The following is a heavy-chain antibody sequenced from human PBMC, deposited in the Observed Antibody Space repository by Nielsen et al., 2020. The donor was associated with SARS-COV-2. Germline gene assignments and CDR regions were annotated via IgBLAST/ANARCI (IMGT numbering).Heavy chain of an antibody. V-gene: IGHV4-39*01. CDR2: IYYGGRT. CDR1: GGSMSGSTYY. Sequence: LSCTVSGGSMSGSTYYWGWIRQPPGKGLEWIGSIYYGGRTYYNPSLKSRVTISADTPKNQFSLKLSSVTAADTAVYYCARPAAGGYYYYYMDVWGKGTTVTVSS. CDR3: ARPAAGGYYYYYMDV. J-gene: IGHJ6*03. D-gene: IGHD3-10*01.